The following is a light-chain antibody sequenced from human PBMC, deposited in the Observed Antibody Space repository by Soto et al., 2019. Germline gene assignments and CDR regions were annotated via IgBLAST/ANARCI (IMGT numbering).Light chain of an antibody. CDR1: QTINRY. CDR2: AAS. Sequence: IQMTQSPSSLSASVGDRVTITCRASQTINRYLGWYQQKPGKAPNLLISAASTLQAGVPSRFSGSESGTEFTLTISSLQPEDFATYDCQQTYSSPWTFGQGTKVEI. J-gene: IGKJ1*01. V-gene: IGKV1-39*01. CDR3: QQTYSSPWT.